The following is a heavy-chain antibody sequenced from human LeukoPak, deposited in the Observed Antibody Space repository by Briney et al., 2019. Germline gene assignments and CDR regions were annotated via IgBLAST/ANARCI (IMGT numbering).Heavy chain of an antibody. CDR1: GFTFSSYA. J-gene: IGHJ3*02. V-gene: IGHV3-23*01. CDR3: AKGSTYYDFWSGHDAFDI. D-gene: IGHD3-3*01. CDR2: ISGSGGST. Sequence: GGSLRLSCAASGFTFSSYAMSWVRQAPGKGLEWVSAISGSGGSTYYADSVKGRFTISRDNSKNTLYLQMNSLRAEDTAVYYCAKGSTYYDFWSGHDAFDIWGQGTMVTVSS.